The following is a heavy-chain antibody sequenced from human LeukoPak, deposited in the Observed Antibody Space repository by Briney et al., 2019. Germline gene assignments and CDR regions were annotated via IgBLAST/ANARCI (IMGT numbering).Heavy chain of an antibody. CDR1: GFTFSSYA. CDR2: ISGSGGST. CDR3: AREDSGSYYVYGHYYYYMDV. V-gene: IGHV3-23*01. Sequence: GGSLRLSCAASGFTFSSYAMSWVRHAPGKGLEWVSAISGSGGSTYYADSVKGRFTISRDNAKNSLYLQMNSLRAEDTAVYYCAREDSGSYYVYGHYYYYMDVWGKGTTVTVSS. D-gene: IGHD1-26*01. J-gene: IGHJ6*03.